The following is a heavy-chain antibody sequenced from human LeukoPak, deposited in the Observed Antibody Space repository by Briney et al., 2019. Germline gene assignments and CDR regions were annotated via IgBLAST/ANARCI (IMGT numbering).Heavy chain of an antibody. V-gene: IGHV3-21*01. CDR3: ARRAVVVTATALDY. J-gene: IGHJ4*02. D-gene: IGHD2-21*02. CDR1: GFTFSSYS. CDR2: ISSSSSCI. Sequence: GGSLRLSCAASGFTFSSYSMNWVRQAPGKGLEWVSSISSSSSCIYYADSVKGRFTISRDNAKNSLYLQMNSLRAEDTAVYYCARRAVVVTATALDYWGQGTLVTVSS.